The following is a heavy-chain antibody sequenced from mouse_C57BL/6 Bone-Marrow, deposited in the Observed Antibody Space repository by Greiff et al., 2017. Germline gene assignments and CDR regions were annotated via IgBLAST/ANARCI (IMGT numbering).Heavy chain of an antibody. V-gene: IGHV1-26*01. CDR3: ARRGWLLPYYFDY. Sequence: EVQLQQSGPELVKPGASVQISCKASGYTFTDYYMNWVKQSHGKSLAWIGDINPNNGGTSYNQKFKGKATLTVDKASSTAYMELRSLTSEDTAVYYCARRGWLLPYYFDYRGQGATLTVSS. CDR2: INPNNGGT. J-gene: IGHJ2*01. D-gene: IGHD2-3*01. CDR1: GYTFTDYY.